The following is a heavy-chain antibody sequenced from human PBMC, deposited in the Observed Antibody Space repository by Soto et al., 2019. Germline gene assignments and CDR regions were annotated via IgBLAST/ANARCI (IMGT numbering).Heavy chain of an antibody. CDR1: GFTFSSYS. CDR3: ARVDKYYDSSGYPDAFDI. V-gene: IGHV3-21*01. Sequence: GGSLRLSCAASGFTFSSYSMNWVRQAPGKGLEWVSSISSSSSYIYYADSVKGRFTISRDNAKNSLYLQMNNLRAEDTAVYYCARVDKYYDSSGYPDAFDIWGQGTMVTVSS. D-gene: IGHD3-22*01. J-gene: IGHJ3*02. CDR2: ISSSSSYI.